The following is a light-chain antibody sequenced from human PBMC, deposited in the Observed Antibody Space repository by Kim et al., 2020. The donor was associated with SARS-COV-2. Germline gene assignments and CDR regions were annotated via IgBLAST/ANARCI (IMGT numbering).Light chain of an antibody. V-gene: IGLV6-57*03. CDR2: EDD. CDR1: SGSIADNH. Sequence: NFMLTQPHSVSESPGKTVTNSCTRSSGSIADNHVQWYQQRPGSAPANVMFEDDQRPSGVPGRFSGSIDRSSNSASLTISGLRTEDEADYYCQSYDTDNQGVFGGGTQLTVL. J-gene: IGLJ3*02. CDR3: QSYDTDNQGV.